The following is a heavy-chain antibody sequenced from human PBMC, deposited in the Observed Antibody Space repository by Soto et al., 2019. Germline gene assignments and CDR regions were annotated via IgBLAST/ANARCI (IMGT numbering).Heavy chain of an antibody. V-gene: IGHV3-74*01. J-gene: IGHJ5*02. CDR3: ARDPETCTNGVCYTPWFDP. CDR1: GFTFSSYW. Sequence: TGGSLRLSCAASGFTFSSYWMHWVRQAPGKGLVWVSRINSDGSSTSYADSVKGRFTISRDNAKNTLYLQMNSLRAEDTAVYYCARDPETCTNGVCYTPWFDPWGQGTLVTVSS. D-gene: IGHD2-8*01. CDR2: INSDGSST.